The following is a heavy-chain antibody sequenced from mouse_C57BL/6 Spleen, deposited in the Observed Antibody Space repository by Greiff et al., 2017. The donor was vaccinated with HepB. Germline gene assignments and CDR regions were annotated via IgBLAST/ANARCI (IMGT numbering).Heavy chain of an antibody. CDR2: INPNNGGT. Sequence: EVQLQQSGPELVKPGASVKISCKASGYTFTDYYMNWVKQSHGKSLEWIGDINPNNGGTSYNQKFKGKATLTVDKSSSTAYMELRSLTSEDSAVYYCARITPYYYGWYFDVWGTGTTVTVSS. CDR1: GYTFTDYY. CDR3: ARITPYYYGWYFDV. D-gene: IGHD1-1*01. V-gene: IGHV1-26*01. J-gene: IGHJ1*03.